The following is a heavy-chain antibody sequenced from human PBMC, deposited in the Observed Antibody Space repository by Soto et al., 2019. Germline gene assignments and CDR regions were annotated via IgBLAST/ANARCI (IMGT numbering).Heavy chain of an antibody. Sequence: QVQLQQSGPGLVLVKPSETLSLTCTVSGGAISSYYWSWIRQPPGKGLEWIGYVHHTGHTMYNPSLKSRVTISVDTSKNRFSLRLTSVAAADTAVYYCARHPLWDRSGFDPWGQGSVVTVSS. CDR3: ARHPLWDRSGFDP. J-gene: IGHJ5*02. V-gene: IGHV4-59*08. CDR2: VHHTGHT. D-gene: IGHD1-26*01. CDR1: GGAISSYY.